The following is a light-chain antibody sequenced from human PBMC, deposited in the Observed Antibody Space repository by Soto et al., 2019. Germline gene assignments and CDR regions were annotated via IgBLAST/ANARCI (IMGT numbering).Light chain of an antibody. CDR2: LNSDGSH. CDR1: SGHSSYA. J-gene: IGLJ2*01. CDR3: QTWGTGIRV. V-gene: IGLV4-69*01. Sequence: QSVLTQSPSASASLGASVKLTCTLSSGHSSYAIAWHHQQPEKGPRYLMKLNSDGSHSKGDGIPDRFSGSSSGAERYLTISSLQSEDEADYSCQTWGTGIRVFGGGTKLTVL.